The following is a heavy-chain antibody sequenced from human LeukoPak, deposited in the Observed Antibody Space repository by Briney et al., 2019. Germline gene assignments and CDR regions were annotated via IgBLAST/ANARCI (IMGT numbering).Heavy chain of an antibody. J-gene: IGHJ5*02. CDR3: ARDIVMVTYWFDP. CDR2: IIPIFGTT. CDR1: GYTFIGYY. D-gene: IGHD5-18*01. Sequence: SVKVSCKASGYTFIGYYMHWVRQAPGQGPEWMGGIIPIFGTTNYAQKFQGRVTITADESTSTAYMELSRLRSDDTAVYYCARDIVMVTYWFDPWGQGTLVTVSS. V-gene: IGHV1-69*13.